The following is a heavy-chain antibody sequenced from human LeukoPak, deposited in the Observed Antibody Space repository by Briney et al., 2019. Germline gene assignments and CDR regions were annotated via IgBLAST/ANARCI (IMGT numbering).Heavy chain of an antibody. V-gene: IGHV3-7*01. Sequence: GGSLRLSCAASGFTFNTYWMSWVRQAPGKGLEWVANIKQDGSEKYYVDSVKGRFTISRDNAKNSLYLQMDSLRAEDTAVYYCARDKIVGATFFDYWGQGPLVTVSS. CDR1: GFTFNTYW. CDR2: IKQDGSEK. CDR3: ARDKIVGATFFDY. J-gene: IGHJ4*02. D-gene: IGHD1-26*01.